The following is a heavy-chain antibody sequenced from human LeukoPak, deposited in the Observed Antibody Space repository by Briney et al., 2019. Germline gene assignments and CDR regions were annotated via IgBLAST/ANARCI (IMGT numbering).Heavy chain of an antibody. CDR2: IYYSGST. J-gene: IGHJ5*02. Sequence: SETLSLTCTVSGGSISSSSYYWGWIRQPPGKGLEWIGSIYYSGSTYYNPSLKSRVTISVDTSKNQFSLKLSSVTAADTAVYYCARDQIRYSSSWYGGNNWFDPWGQGTLVTVSS. CDR3: ARDQIRYSSSWYGGNNWFDP. CDR1: GGSISSSSYY. V-gene: IGHV4-39*07. D-gene: IGHD6-13*01.